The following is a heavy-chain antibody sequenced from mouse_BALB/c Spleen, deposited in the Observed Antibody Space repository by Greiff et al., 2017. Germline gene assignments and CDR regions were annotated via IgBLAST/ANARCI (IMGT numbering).Heavy chain of an antibody. V-gene: IGHV3-8*02. CDR1: GDSITSGY. CDR2: ISYSGST. CDR3: ARSSYYYGSSLWFAY. D-gene: IGHD1-1*01. J-gene: IGHJ3*01. Sequence: DVKLQESGPSLVKPSQTLSLTCSVTGDSITSGYWNWIRKFPGNKLEYMGYISYSGSTYYDPSLKSRISITRDTSKNQYYLQLNSVTTEDTATYYCARSSYYYGSSLWFAYWGQGTLVTVSA.